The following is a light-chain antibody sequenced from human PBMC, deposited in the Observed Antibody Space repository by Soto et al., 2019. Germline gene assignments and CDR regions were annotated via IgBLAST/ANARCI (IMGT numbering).Light chain of an antibody. Sequence: IVLTQSPGALCLSPGERATLSCRASQSVSSNYLAWYQQKPGQAPRLLIYGASTRATGIPDRFSGSGSGTDFTLTISRLEPEDFAMYYCHQYGISPPVTFGQGTRLEIK. J-gene: IGKJ5*01. CDR1: QSVSSNY. CDR2: GAS. CDR3: HQYGISPPVT. V-gene: IGKV3-20*01.